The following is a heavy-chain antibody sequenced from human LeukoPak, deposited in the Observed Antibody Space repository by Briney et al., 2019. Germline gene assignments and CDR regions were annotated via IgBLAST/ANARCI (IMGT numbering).Heavy chain of an antibody. D-gene: IGHD6-13*01. V-gene: IGHV3-30-3*01. Sequence: GGSLRLSCAASGFTFSSYAMHWARQAPGKGLEGVAVISYDGSNKYYADSVKGRFTISRDNSKNTLYLQMNSLRAEDTAVYYCARARRRIAAPFDYWGQGTLVTVSS. J-gene: IGHJ4*02. CDR2: ISYDGSNK. CDR1: GFTFSSYA. CDR3: ARARRRIAAPFDY.